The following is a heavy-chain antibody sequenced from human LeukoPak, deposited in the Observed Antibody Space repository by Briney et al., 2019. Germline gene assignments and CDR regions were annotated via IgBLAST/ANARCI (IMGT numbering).Heavy chain of an antibody. CDR3: AHVGAPMVRGVMVPLLDY. D-gene: IGHD3-10*01. J-gene: IGHJ4*02. V-gene: IGHV2-5*02. Sequence: SGPTLVHPTQTLTLTCTFSGFSLSTSGVGVDWIRQPPGKALEWLALIYWDDDKRYSPSLKSRLTITKDTSKNQVVLTMTNMDPVDTATYYCAHVGAPMVRGVMVPLLDYWGQGTLVTVSS. CDR2: IYWDDDK. CDR1: GFSLSTSGVG.